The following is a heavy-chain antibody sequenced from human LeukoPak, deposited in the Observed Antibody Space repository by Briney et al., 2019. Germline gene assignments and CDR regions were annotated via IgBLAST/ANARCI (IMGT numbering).Heavy chain of an antibody. CDR2: IWYDGSNK. CDR1: GFTFSSYG. J-gene: IGHJ4*02. CDR3: ASLTQRLDY. V-gene: IGHV3-33*01. Sequence: GGSLRLSCAASGFTFSSYGMHWVRQAPGKGLEWVAVIWYDGSNKYYADSVKGRFTISRDNSKNTLYLQMNGLRAEDTAVYYCASLTQRLDYWGQGTLVTVSS.